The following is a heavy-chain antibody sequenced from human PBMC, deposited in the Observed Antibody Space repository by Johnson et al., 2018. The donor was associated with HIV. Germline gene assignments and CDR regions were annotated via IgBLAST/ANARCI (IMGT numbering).Heavy chain of an antibody. CDR2: ISYDGRNK. V-gene: IGHV3-30*04. J-gene: IGHJ3*02. CDR1: GFTFSSYA. CDR3: ARVRSGRENVFDI. D-gene: IGHD1-26*01. Sequence: QMQLVESGGGVVQPGRSLRLSCAASGFTFSSYAMHWVRQAPGMGLEWVADISYDGRNKYYADSVKGRFTISRDNSKSTLYLQMNSLRAEDTAVYYCARVRSGRENVFDIWGQGTMVTVSS.